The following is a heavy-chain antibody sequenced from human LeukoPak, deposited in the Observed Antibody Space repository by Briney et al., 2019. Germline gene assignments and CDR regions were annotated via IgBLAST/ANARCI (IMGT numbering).Heavy chain of an antibody. D-gene: IGHD3-22*01. J-gene: IGHJ4*02. CDR2: INSDGSNT. CDR1: GFTVTNYW. Sequence: GGSLRHSCTTSGFTVTNYWMHWVRQAPGKGLVWVSRINSDGSNTNYAGSVKGRFTISRDNARNTLYLQMNSLRAEDTAVYYCAGGLSDYYYTVGYWGQGTLVTVSS. V-gene: IGHV3-74*01. CDR3: AGGLSDYYYTVGY.